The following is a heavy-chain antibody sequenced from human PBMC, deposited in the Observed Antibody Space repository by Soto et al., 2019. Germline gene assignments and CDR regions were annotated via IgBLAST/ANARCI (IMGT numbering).Heavy chain of an antibody. J-gene: IGHJ3*02. D-gene: IGHD3-22*01. Sequence: EVQLVESGGGLVQPGESLKLSCAASGFTFSGSAMHWVRQASGKGLEWVGRIRNKANTYATAYAASVKGRFTISRDDSKNTAYLQMNSLKNEDTAVYYCTRRADTYNYDSSGFDAFDIWGQGTMVTVSS. CDR2: IRNKANTYAT. CDR1: GFTFSGSA. V-gene: IGHV3-73*01. CDR3: TRRADTYNYDSSGFDAFDI.